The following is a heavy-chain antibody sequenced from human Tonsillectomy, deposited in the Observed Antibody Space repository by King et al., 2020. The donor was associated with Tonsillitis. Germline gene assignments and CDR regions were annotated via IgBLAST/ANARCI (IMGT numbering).Heavy chain of an antibody. CDR2: IWYHGRNK. Sequence: QVQLVESGGGVVQPGRSLRLSCAASGFTFSSYGMHWVRQAPGKGLEWVAVIWYHGRNKYYADSVKGRFTISRDNSKNTLFLQMNSLRAEDTAVYYCARDAPYFYYMDVWGKGTTVTVSS. CDR1: GFTFSSYG. V-gene: IGHV3-33*08. CDR3: ARDAPYFYYMDV. J-gene: IGHJ6*03.